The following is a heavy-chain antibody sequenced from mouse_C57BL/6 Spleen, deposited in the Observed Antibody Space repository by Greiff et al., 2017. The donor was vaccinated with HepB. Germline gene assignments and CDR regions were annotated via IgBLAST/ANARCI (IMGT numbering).Heavy chain of an antibody. Sequence: EVMLVESGEGLVKPGGSLKLSCAASGFTFSSYAMSWVRQTPEKRLEWVAYISSGGDYIYYADTVKGRFTISRDNARNTLYLQMSSLKSEDTAMYYCTRGYYGSSSSWFAYWGQGTLVTVSA. CDR2: ISSGGDYI. D-gene: IGHD1-1*01. J-gene: IGHJ3*01. V-gene: IGHV5-9-1*02. CDR3: TRGYYGSSSSWFAY. CDR1: GFTFSSYA.